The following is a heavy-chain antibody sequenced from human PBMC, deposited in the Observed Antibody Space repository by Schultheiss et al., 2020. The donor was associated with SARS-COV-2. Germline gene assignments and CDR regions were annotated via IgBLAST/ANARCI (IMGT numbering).Heavy chain of an antibody. J-gene: IGHJ5*02. CDR3: ASLYYYDSSGYRDWFDP. CDR2: IKQDGSEK. D-gene: IGHD3-22*01. Sequence: GESLKISCAASRFTFSSYWMTWVRQAPGKGLEWVASIKQDGSEKYYVDSVKGRFTISRDNAKNSLYLQMNSLRAEDTAVYYCASLYYYDSSGYRDWFDPWGQGTLVTVSS. CDR1: RFTFSSYW. V-gene: IGHV3-7*01.